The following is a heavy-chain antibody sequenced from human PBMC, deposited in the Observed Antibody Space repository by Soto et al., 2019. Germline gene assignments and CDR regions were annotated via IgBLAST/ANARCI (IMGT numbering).Heavy chain of an antibody. CDR2: IKEDGSDI. CDR1: GFTFSSHW. D-gene: IGHD1-26*01. J-gene: IGHJ4*02. Sequence: EVHLVESGGDLVQPGGSLRLSCVASGFTFSSHWMTWVRQAPGKGLEWVANIKEDGSDIYYADSVKGRFTISRDNPKKSLYLQMNSLRAEDTAVYYCGRDSGTFHIDYWGQGTLVTVSS. CDR3: GRDSGTFHIDY. V-gene: IGHV3-7*04.